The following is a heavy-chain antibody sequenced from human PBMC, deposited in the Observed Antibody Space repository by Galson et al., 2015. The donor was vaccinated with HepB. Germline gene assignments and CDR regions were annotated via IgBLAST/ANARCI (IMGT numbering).Heavy chain of an antibody. CDR3: ARVGAGPSLDI. D-gene: IGHD1-26*01. Sequence: SVKVSCKASGYTFAHYGIAWVRQAPGQGLEWMGWISAYNGNTNSTQELQGRLTMTTDTSTSTAFMVLRSLKYDDTAVYLCARVGAGPSLDIWGQGTMVTVSS. CDR2: ISAYNGNT. V-gene: IGHV1-18*01. CDR1: GYTFAHYG. J-gene: IGHJ3*02.